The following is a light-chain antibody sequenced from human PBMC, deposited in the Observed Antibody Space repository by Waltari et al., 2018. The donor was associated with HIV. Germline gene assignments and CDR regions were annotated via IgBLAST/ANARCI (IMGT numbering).Light chain of an antibody. V-gene: IGLV3-10*01. Sequence: SYELIQPPSVSVSPGQTARISCSGAALPKKFVYWYQQKSGQAPVLVIYEDSKRPSGILERFSASSSGTVATLSITGAQVDDEGDYYCCSTDTSGDHWVFGGGTRLTVL. J-gene: IGLJ3*02. CDR2: EDS. CDR3: CSTDTSGDHWV. CDR1: ALPKKF.